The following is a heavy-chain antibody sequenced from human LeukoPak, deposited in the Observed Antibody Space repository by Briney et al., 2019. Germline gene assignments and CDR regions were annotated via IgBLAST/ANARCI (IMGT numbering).Heavy chain of an antibody. D-gene: IGHD6-19*01. CDR3: ARGPSPKSRIAVAGNWFDP. CDR1: GGSISSGGYY. J-gene: IGHJ5*02. CDR2: IYYSGST. Sequence: SQTLSLTCTVSGGSISSGGYYWSWIRQHPGKGLEWIGYIYYSGSTYYNPSLKSRVTISVDTSKNQSSLKLSSVTAADTAVYYCARGPSPKSRIAVAGNWFDPWGQGTLVTVSS. V-gene: IGHV4-31*03.